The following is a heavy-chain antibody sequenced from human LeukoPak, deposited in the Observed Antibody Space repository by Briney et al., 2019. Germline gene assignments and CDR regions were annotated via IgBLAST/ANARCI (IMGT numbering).Heavy chain of an antibody. D-gene: IGHD3-22*01. CDR3: ARGVVVAAGAYMDV. Sequence: GGSLRLSCAASGFTFSSYSMNWVRQAPGKGLEWVSFISSSSSYIYYADSVKGRFTISRDNAKNSLYLQMNSLRAEDTAVYYCARGVVVAAGAYMDVWGKGTTVTVSS. J-gene: IGHJ6*03. V-gene: IGHV3-21*01. CDR2: ISSSSSYI. CDR1: GFTFSSYS.